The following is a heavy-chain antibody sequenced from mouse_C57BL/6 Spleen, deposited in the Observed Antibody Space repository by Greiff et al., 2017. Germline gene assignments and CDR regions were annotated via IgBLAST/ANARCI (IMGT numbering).Heavy chain of an antibody. D-gene: IGHD1-1*01. CDR1: GFTFTSYC. V-gene: IGHV1-64*01. Sequence: VQLQQPGAELVKPGASVKLSCKASGFTFTSYCMHWVKQRPGQGLEWIGMIHPNSGSTNYTAKFKSKATLTADPSSNTAYMQLSSLTSEDSPVYYCAPLIATGVANLDYWGKGTTLTVSS. CDR2: IHPNSGST. CDR3: APLIATGVANLDY. J-gene: IGHJ2*01.